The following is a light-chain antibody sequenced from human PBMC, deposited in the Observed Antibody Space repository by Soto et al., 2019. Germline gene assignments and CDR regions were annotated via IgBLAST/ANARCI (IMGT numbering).Light chain of an antibody. Sequence: QCALTQAASVSGSPGQSITISCTGTSSDVGGYNYVSWYQQHPGKAPKLMIYEVSNRPSGVSNRFSGSKSGNTASLTISGLQAEDEADYYCSSYTSSSSLVFGGGTKVTVL. V-gene: IGLV2-14*01. CDR1: SSDVGGYNY. J-gene: IGLJ3*02. CDR3: SSYTSSSSLV. CDR2: EVS.